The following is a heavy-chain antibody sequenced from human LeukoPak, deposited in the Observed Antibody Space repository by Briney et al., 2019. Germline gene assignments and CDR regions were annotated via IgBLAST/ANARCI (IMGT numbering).Heavy chain of an antibody. V-gene: IGHV3-7*05. CDR1: GFTFSNYW. CDR2: IKQDGSEK. Sequence: GGSLRLSCAASGFTFSNYWMTWVRQAPREGLEWVANIKQDGSEKYYVDSVKGRFTISRDNAKNSLYLQMNSLRAEDTAVYHCARTRLGGYYGYYFDYWGQGSLVTVSS. J-gene: IGHJ4*02. CDR3: ARTRLGGYYGYYFDY. D-gene: IGHD3-22*01.